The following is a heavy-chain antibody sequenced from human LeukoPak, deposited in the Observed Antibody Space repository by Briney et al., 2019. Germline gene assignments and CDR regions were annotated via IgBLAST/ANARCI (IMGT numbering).Heavy chain of an antibody. CDR3: AREYSSSSGGYFDY. J-gene: IGHJ4*02. CDR2: IYYSGST. D-gene: IGHD6-6*01. V-gene: IGHV4-31*03. CDR1: GGSISSGGYS. Sequence: SQTLSLTCTVSGGSISSGGYSWSWIRQHPGKGLEWIGYIYYSGSTYYNPSLKSRVTISVDTSKNQFSLKLSSVTAADTAVYYCAREYSSSSGGYFDYWGQGTLVTVSS.